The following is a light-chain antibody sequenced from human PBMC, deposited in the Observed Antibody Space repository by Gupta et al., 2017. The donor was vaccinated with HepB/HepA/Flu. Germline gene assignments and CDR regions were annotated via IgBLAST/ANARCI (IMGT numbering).Light chain of an antibody. Sequence: DIQMTQSPSTLSASVGDRVTITCRASQNIGFWLAWYQQKPGKAPKVLIYKTSTLESGVPSRFTGTGSGTDFTLIINSLQPDDFATYYCQQYKSYRWTFGQGTKVDIK. J-gene: IGKJ1*01. V-gene: IGKV1-5*03. CDR3: QQYKSYRWT. CDR1: QNIGFW. CDR2: KTS.